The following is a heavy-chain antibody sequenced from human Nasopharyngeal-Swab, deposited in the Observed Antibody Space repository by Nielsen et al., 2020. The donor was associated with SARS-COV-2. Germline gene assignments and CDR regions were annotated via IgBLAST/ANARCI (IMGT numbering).Heavy chain of an antibody. Sequence: GESLKISRAASGFTFSSYAMSWVRQAPGKGLEWVSAISGSGGSTYYADSVKGRFTISRDNSKNTLYLQMNSLRAEDTAVYYCAKTLSDYGDYVDAFDIWGQGTMVTVSS. CDR3: AKTLSDYGDYVDAFDI. CDR1: GFTFSSYA. V-gene: IGHV3-23*01. J-gene: IGHJ3*02. CDR2: ISGSGGST. D-gene: IGHD4-17*01.